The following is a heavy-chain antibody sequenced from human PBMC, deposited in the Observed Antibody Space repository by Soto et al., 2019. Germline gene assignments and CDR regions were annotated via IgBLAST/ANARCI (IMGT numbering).Heavy chain of an antibody. CDR3: ARLNRYYYEGGCHADWFDP. D-gene: IGHD3-22*01. V-gene: IGHV1-69*12. CDR1: GGTFSSSS. CDR2: IIPIFGTA. Sequence: QVQLVQSGAEVKKPGSSVKVSCKASGGTFSSSSISWVRQAPGQGLEWMGGIIPIFGTANYTQKFQGRVTITADESTSTAYMELSRLSSDYTAVYYYARLNRYYYEGGCHADWFDPWGQGTLVTVSA. J-gene: IGHJ5*02.